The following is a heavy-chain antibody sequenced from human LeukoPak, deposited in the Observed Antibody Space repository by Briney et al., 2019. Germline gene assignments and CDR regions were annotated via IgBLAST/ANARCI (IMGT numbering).Heavy chain of an antibody. V-gene: IGHV1-8*01. Sequence: GASVKVSCKASGYTFTCYDINWVRQATGQGLEWMGWMNPNSGNTGYAQKFQGRVTMTRNTSISTAYMELSSLRSEDTAVYYCARGVADYDFWSGTVDYYYGMDVWGQGTTVTVSS. D-gene: IGHD3-3*01. CDR1: GYTFTCYD. J-gene: IGHJ6*02. CDR3: ARGVADYDFWSGTVDYYYGMDV. CDR2: MNPNSGNT.